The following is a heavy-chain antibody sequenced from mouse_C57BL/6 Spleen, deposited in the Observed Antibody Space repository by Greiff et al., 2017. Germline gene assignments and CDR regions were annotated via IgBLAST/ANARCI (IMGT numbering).Heavy chain of an antibody. Sequence: EVQLQESGPELVKPGASVKMSCKASGYTFTDYNMHWVKQSHGKSLVWIGYINPNNGGTSYNQKFKGKATLTVNKSSSTAYMELRSLTSEDSAVYYCALYDYDAFAYWGQGTLVTVSA. V-gene: IGHV1-22*01. CDR3: ALYDYDAFAY. CDR1: GYTFTDYN. D-gene: IGHD2-4*01. J-gene: IGHJ3*01. CDR2: INPNNGGT.